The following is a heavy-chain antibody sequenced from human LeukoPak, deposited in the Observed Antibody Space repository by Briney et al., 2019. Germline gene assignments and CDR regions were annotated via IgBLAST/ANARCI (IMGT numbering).Heavy chain of an antibody. CDR1: GFTFSSYG. Sequence: GGSLRLSCAASGFTFSSYGMHWVRQAPGKGLEWVAFIRNDGRNKYYADSVKGPFTISRDNSKNTLYLQMNSLRAEDTAVYYCVKGLNYGDLLDYWGQGTLVTVSS. V-gene: IGHV3-30*02. J-gene: IGHJ4*02. CDR3: VKGLNYGDLLDY. CDR2: IRNDGRNK. D-gene: IGHD4-17*01.